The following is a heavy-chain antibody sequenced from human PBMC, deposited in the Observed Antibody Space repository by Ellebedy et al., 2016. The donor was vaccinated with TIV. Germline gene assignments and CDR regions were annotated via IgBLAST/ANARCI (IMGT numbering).Heavy chain of an antibody. D-gene: IGHD6-19*01. V-gene: IGHV3-21*01. CDR2: ISSSRDI. J-gene: IGHJ4*02. CDR3: ASDTSDYSSGWFDY. Sequence: GESLKISXAASGFTFRSYTMNWVRQAPGKGLEWVSSISSSRDIYYVDAVKGRFTISRDNAKNSLYLQMNSLRAEDTAVYYCASDTSDYSSGWFDYWGQGTLVTVSS. CDR1: GFTFRSYT.